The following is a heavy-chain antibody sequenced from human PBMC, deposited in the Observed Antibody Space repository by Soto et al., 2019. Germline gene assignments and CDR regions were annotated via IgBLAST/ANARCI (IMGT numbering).Heavy chain of an antibody. J-gene: IGHJ6*02. CDR1: GYTFTCYY. Sequence: ASVKVSCKASGYTFTCYYMHWVRQAPGQGLEWMGIINPSGGSTSYAQKFQGRVTMTRDTSTSTVYMELSSLRSEDTAVYYCARVEPDAYYYYGMDVWGQGTTVTVSS. CDR3: ARVEPDAYYYYGMDV. CDR2: INPSGGST. V-gene: IGHV1-46*01.